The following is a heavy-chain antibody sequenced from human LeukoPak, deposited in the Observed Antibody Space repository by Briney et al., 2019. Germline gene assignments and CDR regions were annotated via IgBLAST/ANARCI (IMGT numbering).Heavy chain of an antibody. J-gene: IGHJ4*02. CDR3: AKLTTS. Sequence: GGSLRLSCAASGFTVSDNYMSWVRQAPGKGLEWVSVVYTGDGTYYADSVKGRFTTSRDNSNNTLYLQMNSLRAEDTAVYYCAKLTTSWGQGTLVTVSS. V-gene: IGHV3-53*01. D-gene: IGHD4-11*01. CDR1: GFTVSDNY. CDR2: VYTGDGT.